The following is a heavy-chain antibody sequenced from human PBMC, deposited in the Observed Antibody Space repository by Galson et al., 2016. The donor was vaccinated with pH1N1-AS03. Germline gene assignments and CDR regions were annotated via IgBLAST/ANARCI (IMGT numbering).Heavy chain of an antibody. J-gene: IGHJ1*01. V-gene: IGHV4-30-2*06. Sequence: TLSLTCAVSGDSIKSDTHSWNWIRQSPGKGLEWLGYIYSSGVTESNPSLRSRVSITIDTPKNEFSLKMTSVTAADTAVYYCARGPPFSPWGQGTLVTVSS. CDR2: IYSSGVT. CDR1: GDSIKSDTHS. CDR3: ARGPPFSP.